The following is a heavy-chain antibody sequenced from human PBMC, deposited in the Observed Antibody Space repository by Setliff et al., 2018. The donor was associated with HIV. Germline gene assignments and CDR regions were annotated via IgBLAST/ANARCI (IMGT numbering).Heavy chain of an antibody. Sequence: ASVKVSCKASGYTFTGYYIHWVRQAPGQGLEWMGWINPNSDDTIYAQTFQGRVTMTRDTSTSTAYMELSRLRSDDTAVYYCARTDIYSSGWLCGVWDYWGQGSLVTVSS. CDR2: INPNSDDT. J-gene: IGHJ4*02. CDR3: ARTDIYSSGWLCGVWDY. CDR1: GYTFTGYY. V-gene: IGHV1-2*02. D-gene: IGHD6-19*01.